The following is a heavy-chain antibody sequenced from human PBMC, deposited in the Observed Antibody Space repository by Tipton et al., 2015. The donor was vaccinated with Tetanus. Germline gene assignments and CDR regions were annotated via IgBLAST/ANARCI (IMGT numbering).Heavy chain of an antibody. D-gene: IGHD5-24*01. V-gene: IGHV4-59*01. CDR2: VHYSGST. CDR3: ARIGWLQQNKPAFDI. J-gene: IGHJ3*02. Sequence: TLSLTCTVSGGSISSYYWTWIRQPPGRGLEWIGYVHYSGSTNYSPSLRSRVTLSVDTSKNQVSLKLISVTAADTAVYYCARIGWLQQNKPAFDIWGQGTVVTVSS. CDR1: GGSISSYY.